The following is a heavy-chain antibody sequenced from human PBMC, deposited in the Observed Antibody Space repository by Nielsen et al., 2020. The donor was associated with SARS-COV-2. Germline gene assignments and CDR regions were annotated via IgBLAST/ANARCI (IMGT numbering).Heavy chain of an antibody. J-gene: IGHJ3*01. V-gene: IGHV3-23*01. Sequence: GGSLRLSCAASGFTFNIYAMAWVRRAPGRGLQWVTGVSASGGSTYYTDSVKGRFSISRDNSKNTLFLQMHSLRVDDTALYYCAKDGVVRGDALDLWGQGTMVTVSS. CDR3: AKDGVVRGDALDL. CDR1: GFTFNIYA. CDR2: VSASGGST. D-gene: IGHD3-10*01.